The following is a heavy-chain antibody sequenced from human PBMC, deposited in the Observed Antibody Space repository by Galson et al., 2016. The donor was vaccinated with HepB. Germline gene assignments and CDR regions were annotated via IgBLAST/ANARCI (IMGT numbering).Heavy chain of an antibody. Sequence: SLRLSCAASGFNVSSYALRWVRQAPGKGLEYFSGISSVAGTTYYVDSVRGRFTISRDNSKNTLYGQMNSLRDEDTAVYFCVARKVRDFILVEYWGQGTLVTASS. CDR3: VARKVRDFILVEY. CDR1: GFNVSSYA. CDR2: ISSVAGTT. J-gene: IGHJ4*02. V-gene: IGHV3-64*05. D-gene: IGHD2-21*01.